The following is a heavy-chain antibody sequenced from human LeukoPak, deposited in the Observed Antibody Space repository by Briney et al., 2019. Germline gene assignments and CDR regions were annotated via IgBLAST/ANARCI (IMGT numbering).Heavy chain of an antibody. Sequence: SETLSLTCAVYGGSFSGYYWSWIRQPPGKGLEWIGEINHSGSTNYNPSLKSRVTISVDTSKNQFSLKLSSVTAADTAVYYCAVTYYDILTGYYKPSSFDYWGQGTLVTVSS. CDR3: AVTYYDILTGYYKPSSFDY. D-gene: IGHD3-9*01. CDR2: INHSGST. CDR1: GGSFSGYY. J-gene: IGHJ4*02. V-gene: IGHV4-34*01.